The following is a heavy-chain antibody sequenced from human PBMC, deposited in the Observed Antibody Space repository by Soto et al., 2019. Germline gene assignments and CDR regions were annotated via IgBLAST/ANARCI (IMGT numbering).Heavy chain of an antibody. CDR3: ARDRGYSYGSYYYYYGMDV. Sequence: ASVKVSCKASGYTFTGYYMHWVRQAPGQGLEWMGWINPNSGGTNYAQKFQGWVTMTRDTSISTAYMELSRLRSDDTAVYYCARDRGYSYGSYYYYYGMDVWGQGTTATVSS. J-gene: IGHJ6*02. CDR2: INPNSGGT. CDR1: GYTFTGYY. D-gene: IGHD5-18*01. V-gene: IGHV1-2*04.